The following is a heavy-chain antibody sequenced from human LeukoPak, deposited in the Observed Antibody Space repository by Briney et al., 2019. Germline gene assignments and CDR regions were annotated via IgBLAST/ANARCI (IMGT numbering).Heavy chain of an antibody. CDR1: GFTFSSYA. Sequence: GGSLRLSCAASGFTFSSYAMNWVRQAPGKGLEWVSGISRSADYTCYTDSVKGRFTISRDNSKNTLYLQMSSLRAEDTAVYYCAKELGNSFGYVNVFDYWGQGTLVTVSS. J-gene: IGHJ4*02. D-gene: IGHD5-18*01. CDR2: ISRSADYT. V-gene: IGHV3-23*01. CDR3: AKELGNSFGYVNVFDY.